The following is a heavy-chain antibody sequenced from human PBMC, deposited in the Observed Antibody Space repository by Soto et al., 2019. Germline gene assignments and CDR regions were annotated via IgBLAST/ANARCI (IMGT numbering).Heavy chain of an antibody. CDR3: AKDYTDYTYSFDY. CDR2: ISYDGSNK. J-gene: IGHJ4*02. D-gene: IGHD4-4*01. CDR1: RFTFSTYG. Sequence: QVQLVESGGGVVQPGRSLRLSCAASRFTFSTYGMHWVRQAPGKGLEWVAFISYDGSNKYYADSVKGRFTISRDNSKNTLYLQMNSLRAEDTAVYYCAKDYTDYTYSFDYWGQGTLVTVSS. V-gene: IGHV3-30*18.